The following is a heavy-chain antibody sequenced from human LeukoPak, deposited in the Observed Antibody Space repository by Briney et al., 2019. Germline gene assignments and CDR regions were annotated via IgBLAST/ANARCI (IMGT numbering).Heavy chain of an antibody. J-gene: IGHJ6*03. CDR2: INTNTGNP. V-gene: IGHV7-4-1*02. D-gene: IGHD6-13*01. CDR1: GYTFTSYA. CDR3: ARAGIPDPYYYYYYMDV. Sequence: ASVKVSCKASGYTFTSYAMNWVRQAPGQGLEWMGWINTNTGNPTYAQGFTGRFVFSLDTSVSTAYLQISSLKAEDTAVYYCARAGIPDPYYYYYYMDVWGKGTTVTVSS.